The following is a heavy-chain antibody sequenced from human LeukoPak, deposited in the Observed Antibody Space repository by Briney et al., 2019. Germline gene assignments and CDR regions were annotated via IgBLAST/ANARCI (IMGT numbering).Heavy chain of an antibody. D-gene: IGHD1-26*01. J-gene: IGHJ3*02. CDR3: ARVHSGRPLGFAAFDI. Sequence: ASVKVSCKASGYTFTSYGISWVRQAPGQGLEWMGWISAYNGNTNYAQKLQGRVTMTTDTSTSTAYMELRSLRSDDTAVYYCARVHSGRPLGFAAFDIWGQETMVTVSS. V-gene: IGHV1-18*01. CDR2: ISAYNGNT. CDR1: GYTFTSYG.